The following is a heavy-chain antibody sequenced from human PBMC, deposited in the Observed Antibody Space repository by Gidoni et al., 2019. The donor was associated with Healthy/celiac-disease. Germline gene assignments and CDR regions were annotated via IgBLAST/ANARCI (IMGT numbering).Heavy chain of an antibody. CDR1: GGSISGGTYY. J-gene: IGHJ3*02. Sequence: QVQLQASGPGLVKPSQPLSLPFTVSGGSISGGTYYWNWNRQPAGKGLEWIGRIYTSGSTNYNPSLKSRVTISVDTSKNQFSLKLSSVTAADTAVYYCARTWWIQLWLEQDAFDIWGQGTMVTVSS. CDR2: IYTSGST. CDR3: ARTWWIQLWLEQDAFDI. D-gene: IGHD5-18*01. V-gene: IGHV4-61*02.